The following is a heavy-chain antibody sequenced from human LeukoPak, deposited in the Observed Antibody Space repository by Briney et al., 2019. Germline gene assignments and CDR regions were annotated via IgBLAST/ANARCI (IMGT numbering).Heavy chain of an antibody. J-gene: IGHJ4*02. CDR3: ARDRFGTRGSAAGKLADY. CDR2: INAGNGNT. Sequence: ASVKVSCKASGYTFTSYAMHWVRQAPGQRLEWMGWINAGNGNTKYSQKFQGRVTITRDTSASTAYMELSSLRSEDTAVYYCARDRFGTRGSAAGKLADYWAREPWSPSPQ. CDR1: GYTFTSYA. D-gene: IGHD6-13*01. V-gene: IGHV1-3*01.